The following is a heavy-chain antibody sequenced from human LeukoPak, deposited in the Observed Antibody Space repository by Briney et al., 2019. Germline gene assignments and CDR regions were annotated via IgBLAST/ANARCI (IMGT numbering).Heavy chain of an antibody. CDR3: AKVGIVGATTSAYFEY. Sequence: GGSLRLSCAASGFTFSSYSMTWVRQAPGKGLEWVSGITGSGDNTYYADSVKGRFTISRDNSKNALYLQMNSLRPEDTAAYYCAKVGIVGATTSAYFEYWGQGTLVTVSS. V-gene: IGHV3-23*01. CDR1: GFTFSSYS. J-gene: IGHJ4*02. CDR2: ITGSGDNT. D-gene: IGHD1-26*01.